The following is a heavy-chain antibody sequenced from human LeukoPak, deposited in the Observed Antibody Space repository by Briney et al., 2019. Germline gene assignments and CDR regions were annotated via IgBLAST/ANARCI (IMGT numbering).Heavy chain of an antibody. D-gene: IGHD2-2*01. J-gene: IGHJ4*02. CDR1: GISLSNYA. CDR3: ARGSKRVVVVPAD. V-gene: IGHV3-23*01. CDR2: ISERGGST. Sequence: PGGSLRLSCVVSGISLSNYAMTWVRQAPGRGLEWVSYISERGGSTTYADSVKGRFTISRDNSKNTLYLQMNSLRAEDTAVYCCARGSKRVVVVPADWGQGALVTVSS.